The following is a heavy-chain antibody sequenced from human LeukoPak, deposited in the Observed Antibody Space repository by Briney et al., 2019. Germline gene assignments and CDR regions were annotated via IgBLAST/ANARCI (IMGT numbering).Heavy chain of an antibody. CDR1: GYTFTSYF. Sequence: ASVKVSCKASGYTFTSYFMHWMRQAPGQGLEWMGIINPSGGSTTYAQKFQGRVTMTRDTSTSTVYMELNSLRSEDTALYYCARGQLSSSSFGYWGQGTLVTVSS. V-gene: IGHV1-46*01. D-gene: IGHD6-13*01. CDR3: ARGQLSSSSFGY. J-gene: IGHJ4*02. CDR2: INPSGGST.